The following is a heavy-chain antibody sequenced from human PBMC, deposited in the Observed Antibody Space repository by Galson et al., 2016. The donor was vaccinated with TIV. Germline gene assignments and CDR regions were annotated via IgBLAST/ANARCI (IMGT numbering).Heavy chain of an antibody. J-gene: IGHJ3*02. CDR1: GYSFTSYW. D-gene: IGHD3-9*01. Sequence: QSGAEVKKPGDSLKISCKGSGYSFTSYWIAWVRQMPGKGLELMGVIHPGDSDTRYSPSFQGQVSISADRSISTAYIQWSSLKASDTAMYYCAKQLDFDQRVLDAFHIWGQGTLLTVSS. V-gene: IGHV5-51*01. CDR2: IHPGDSDT. CDR3: AKQLDFDQRVLDAFHI.